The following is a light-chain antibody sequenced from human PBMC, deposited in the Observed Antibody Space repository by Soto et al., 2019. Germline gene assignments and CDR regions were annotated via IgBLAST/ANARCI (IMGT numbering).Light chain of an antibody. J-gene: IGKJ5*01. V-gene: IGKV1-5*03. CDR1: QSISNS. Sequence: DIQMTQSPSTLSASVRDRVTITCRASQSISNSLAWYQQRPGKAPKLLIYKASSLETGVPSRFSGSGSGTEFTLTISSLQPDDFATYYCQQYNSDWNTFGQGTRLEI. CDR3: QQYNSDWNT. CDR2: KAS.